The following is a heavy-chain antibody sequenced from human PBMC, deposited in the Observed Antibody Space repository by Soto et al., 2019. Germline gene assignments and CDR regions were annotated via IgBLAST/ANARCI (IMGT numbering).Heavy chain of an antibody. CDR1: GGTFSSYA. J-gene: IGHJ4*02. Sequence: ASVKVSCKASGGTFSSYAISWVRQAPGQGLEWMGGIIPIFGTANYAQKFQGRVTITADESTSTAYMELSSLRSEDTAVYYCARAQLGESYFDYWGQGTLVTVSS. D-gene: IGHD3-10*01. CDR2: IIPIFGTA. V-gene: IGHV1-69*13. CDR3: ARAQLGESYFDY.